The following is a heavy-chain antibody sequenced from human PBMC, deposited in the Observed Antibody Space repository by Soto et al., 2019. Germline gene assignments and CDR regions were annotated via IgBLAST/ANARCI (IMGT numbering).Heavy chain of an antibody. V-gene: IGHV1-46*01. J-gene: IGHJ5*02. CDR2: INPHGGST. Sequence: AAVKVSCEAPRNTFTSYYSNCVRQAPGNGLEWMGVINPHGGSTAYAQKFKGRVTLTRDTSASTVYMEVSSLTSEDTAMYYCARSSGGNFGIIIEGTNWFGPWGQGTLVTVSS. CDR3: ARSSGGNFGIIIEGTNWFGP. CDR1: RNTFTSYY. D-gene: IGHD1-26*01.